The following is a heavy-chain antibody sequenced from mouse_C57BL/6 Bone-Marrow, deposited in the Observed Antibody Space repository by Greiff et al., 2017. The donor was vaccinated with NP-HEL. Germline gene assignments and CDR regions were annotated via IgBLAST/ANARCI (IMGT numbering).Heavy chain of an antibody. J-gene: IGHJ1*03. CDR3: ARAGTVVAQGYWYFDV. D-gene: IGHD1-1*01. CDR2: IDPANGNT. V-gene: IGHV14-3*01. CDR1: GFNIKNTY. Sequence: EVQLQQSVAELVRPGASVKLSCTASGFNIKNTYMHWVKQRPEQGLEWIGRIDPANGNTKYAPKFQGKATITAGTSSNTAYLQLSSLTSEDTAIYYCARAGTVVAQGYWYFDVWGTGTTVTVSS.